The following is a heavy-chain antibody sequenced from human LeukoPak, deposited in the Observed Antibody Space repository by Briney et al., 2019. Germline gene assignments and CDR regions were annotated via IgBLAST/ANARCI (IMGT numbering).Heavy chain of an antibody. CDR1: GFTFSSYA. J-gene: IGHJ4*02. V-gene: IGHV3-30-3*01. Sequence: PGRSLRLSCAASGFTFSSYAMHWVRQAPGKGLEWVAVISYDGSNKYYADSVKGRFTISRDNSKNTLYLQMKSLRAEDTAVYYCARDEAYCGGDCYSAFDYWGQGTLVTVSS. CDR3: ARDEAYCGGDCYSAFDY. CDR2: ISYDGSNK. D-gene: IGHD2-21*02.